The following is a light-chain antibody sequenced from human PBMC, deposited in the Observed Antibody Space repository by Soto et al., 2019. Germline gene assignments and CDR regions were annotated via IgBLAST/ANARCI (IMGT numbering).Light chain of an antibody. CDR3: QQYGSSSWT. CDR1: QSVSSPS. V-gene: IGKV3-20*01. Sequence: DIVWRSPPAPFLFPQGERATLSCRPSQSVSSPSLAWYQQKPGQAPRLLTYGASSRATGIPDRFSGSGSGTDFTLTISRLEPEDFAVYYCQQYGSSSWTFGQGTKVEIK. J-gene: IGKJ1*01. CDR2: GAS.